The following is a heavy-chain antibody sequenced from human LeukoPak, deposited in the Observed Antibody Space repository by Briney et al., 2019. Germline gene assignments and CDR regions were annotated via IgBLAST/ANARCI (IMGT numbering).Heavy chain of an antibody. J-gene: IGHJ4*02. CDR3: ARDGEGDGYNWDY. V-gene: IGHV1-2*02. CDR2: INPNSGGT. D-gene: IGHD5-24*01. CDR1: GYTFTSYY. Sequence: GASVKVSCKASGYTFTSYYMHWVRQAPGQGLEWMGWINPNSGGTNYAQKFQGRVTMTRDTSISTAYMELSRLRSDDTAVYYCARDGEGDGYNWDYWGQGTLVTVSS.